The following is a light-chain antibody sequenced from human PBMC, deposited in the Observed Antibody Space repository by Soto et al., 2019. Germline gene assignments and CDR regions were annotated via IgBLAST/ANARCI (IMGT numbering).Light chain of an antibody. CDR2: EVS. V-gene: IGLV2-14*01. J-gene: IGLJ1*01. CDR3: SSYTSSNTLEV. CDR1: SRDVGGSNY. Sequence: QSVLIQPASVSRPPGQSITISGTGTSRDVGGSNYVSWYQHHPHRAPKLLIYEVSYRPSGVSSRFSGSKSGNTASLTISGLQAEDDADYYCSSYTSSNTLEVFGVGTKVTVL.